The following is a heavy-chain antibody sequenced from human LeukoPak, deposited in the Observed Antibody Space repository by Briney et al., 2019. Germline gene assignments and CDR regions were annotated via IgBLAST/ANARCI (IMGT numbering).Heavy chain of an antibody. V-gene: IGHV3-43*02. CDR3: AKDIGRAVVATFYYYYGMDV. J-gene: IGHJ6*02. D-gene: IGHD2-15*01. CDR1: GFTFDDYA. CDR2: ISGDGGST. Sequence: GGSLRLSCAASGFTFDDYAMHWVRQAPGKGLVWVSLISGDGGSTYYADSVKGRFTISRDNSKNSLYLQMNSLRTEDTALYYCAKDIGRAVVATFYYYYGMDVWGQGTTVTVSS.